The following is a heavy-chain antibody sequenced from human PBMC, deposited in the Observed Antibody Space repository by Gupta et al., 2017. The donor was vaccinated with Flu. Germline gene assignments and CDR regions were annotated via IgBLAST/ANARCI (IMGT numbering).Heavy chain of an antibody. D-gene: IGHD2-2*01. Sequence: PGKGLEWVSAISGSGGSTYYADSVKGRFTISRDNSKNTLYLQMNSLRAEDTAVYYCAKTYCSSTSCYPYYFDYWGQGTLVTVSS. V-gene: IGHV3-23*01. CDR2: ISGSGGST. CDR3: AKTYCSSTSCYPYYFDY. J-gene: IGHJ4*02.